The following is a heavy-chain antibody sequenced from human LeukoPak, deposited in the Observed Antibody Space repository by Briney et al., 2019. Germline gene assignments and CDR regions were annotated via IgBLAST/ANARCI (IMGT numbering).Heavy chain of an antibody. CDR2: IYYSGNT. CDR1: GGSISSSSYY. D-gene: IGHD1-14*01. Sequence: KPSETLSLTCTVSGGSISSSSYYWGWIRQPPGKGLEWIGSIYYSGNTYYNAPLKGRVTISVDTSKNQFSLKLSSVTAADTALFYCARHHHNGGFDYWGQGTLVTVSS. J-gene: IGHJ4*02. CDR3: ARHHHNGGFDY. V-gene: IGHV4-39*01.